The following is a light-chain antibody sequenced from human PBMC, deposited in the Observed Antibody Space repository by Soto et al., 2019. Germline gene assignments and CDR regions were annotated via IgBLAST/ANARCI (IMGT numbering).Light chain of an antibody. CDR3: SSYTPLIPVV. CDR2: DVT. Sequence: QSVLTQPASVSGSPGQSITISCTGTSSDVGAYNYVSWYQHRPGKAPKLLLHDVTNRPSGVSNRFSGSKSGNTASLTTSGLRPEDEADYYCSSYTPLIPVVFGGGTKLTVL. CDR1: SSDVGAYNY. J-gene: IGLJ2*01. V-gene: IGLV2-14*01.